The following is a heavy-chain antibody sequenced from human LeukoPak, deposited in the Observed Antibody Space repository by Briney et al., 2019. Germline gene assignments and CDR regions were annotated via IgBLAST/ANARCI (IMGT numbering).Heavy chain of an antibody. J-gene: IGHJ5*02. CDR2: IYYSGRT. CDR3: ARQKAAAGYWFDP. D-gene: IGHD6-13*01. Sequence: AETLPLTCTVSGGSISTYYWSWIRQPPGKGLEWIGYIYYSGRTNYNPSLKSRVTISVDTSKNQFSLKLRSVTAADTAVYYCARQKAAAGYWFDPWGQGTLVTVSS. V-gene: IGHV4-59*08. CDR1: GGSISTYY.